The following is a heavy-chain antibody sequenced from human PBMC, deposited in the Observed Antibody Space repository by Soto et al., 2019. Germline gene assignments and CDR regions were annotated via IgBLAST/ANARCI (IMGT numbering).Heavy chain of an antibody. CDR1: GFNFDDYA. D-gene: IGHD5-12*01. J-gene: IGHJ4*02. V-gene: IGHV3-9*01. CDR2: ISWEGGSV. Sequence: GGSLRLSCAASGFNFDDYAMHWVRQAPGKNMEWVSGISWEGGSVGYADSVKGRFTISRDNAKNSLYLEMNDLRSEDTALYYCAKDHDEDFGFDMDYMNYWGQGNLVTVS. CDR3: AKDHDEDFGFDMDYMNY.